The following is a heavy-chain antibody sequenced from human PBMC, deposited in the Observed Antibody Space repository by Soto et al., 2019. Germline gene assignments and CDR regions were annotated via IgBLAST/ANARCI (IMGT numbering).Heavy chain of an antibody. J-gene: IGHJ4*02. CDR2: ISYDGSNK. Sequence: GGSLRLSCAASGFTFSSYAMHWVRQAPGKGLEWVAVISYDGSNKYYADSVKGRFTVSRDNSKNTLYLQMNSLRAEDTAVYYCARDPTYYYDSSGYRPFDYWGQGTLVTVSS. V-gene: IGHV3-30-3*01. D-gene: IGHD3-22*01. CDR3: ARDPTYYYDSSGYRPFDY. CDR1: GFTFSSYA.